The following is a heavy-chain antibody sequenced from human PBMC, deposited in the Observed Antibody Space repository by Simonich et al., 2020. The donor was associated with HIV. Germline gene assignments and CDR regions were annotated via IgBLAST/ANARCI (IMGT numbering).Heavy chain of an antibody. CDR3: AREHSGSHLNIDY. Sequence: EVQLVESGGGLVQPGGSLRLSCAASGFTFSSYWMHWVRQAPGKGLGWVSRINSNGSSISYADSVKGRFTISRDNAKNTLYLQMNSLRAEDTAVYYCAREHSGSHLNIDYWGQGTLVTVSS. J-gene: IGHJ4*02. V-gene: IGHV3-74*01. CDR2: INSNGSSI. CDR1: GFTFSSYW. D-gene: IGHD1-26*01.